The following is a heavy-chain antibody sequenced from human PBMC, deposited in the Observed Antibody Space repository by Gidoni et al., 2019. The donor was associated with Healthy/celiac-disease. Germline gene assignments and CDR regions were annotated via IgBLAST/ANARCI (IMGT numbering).Heavy chain of an antibody. Sequence: QVQLVESGGGVVQPGRSLRHSCAAPRLTFSSYGMHWVRQAPGRGLEWVVVISDDGSNKYYAVSVKGRFTIDRDNSKNTLYLQMNSLRAEDTAVYYCAKGSYSSSSGFDYWGQGTLVTVSS. CDR1: RLTFSSYG. CDR3: AKGSYSSSSGFDY. V-gene: IGHV3-30*18. J-gene: IGHJ4*02. CDR2: ISDDGSNK. D-gene: IGHD6-6*01.